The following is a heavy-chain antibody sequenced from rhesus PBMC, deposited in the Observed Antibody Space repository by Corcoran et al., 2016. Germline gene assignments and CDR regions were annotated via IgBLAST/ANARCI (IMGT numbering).Heavy chain of an antibody. D-gene: IGHD1-44*02. CDR3: ARDETVAAYSGSYFDAFDF. CDR2: ISGSGGSP. V-gene: IGHV4-173*01. CDR1: GGSISSNY. Sequence: QLQLQESGPGLVKPSETLSLTCAVSGGSISSNYWSWIRQPPGKGLEWIGRISGSGGSPHYNPSLKSRVTSSTDTSKNQFSLKLSSGTAADTAVYYCARDETVAAYSGSYFDAFDFWGQGLRVTVSS. J-gene: IGHJ3*01.